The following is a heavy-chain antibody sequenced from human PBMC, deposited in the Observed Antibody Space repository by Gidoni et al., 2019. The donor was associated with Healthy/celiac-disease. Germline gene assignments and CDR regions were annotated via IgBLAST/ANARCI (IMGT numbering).Heavy chain of an antibody. CDR3: ARQSGGWYDNDY. Sequence: QVQLQQWGAGLLKPSETLSLTCAVYGGSFSGYYWSWIRQPPGKGLEWIGEINHSGSTNYNPSLKSRVTISVDTSKNQFSLKLSSVTAADTAVYYCARQSGGWYDNDYWGQGTLVTVSS. V-gene: IGHV4-34*01. CDR1: GGSFSGYY. J-gene: IGHJ4*02. D-gene: IGHD6-19*01. CDR2: INHSGST.